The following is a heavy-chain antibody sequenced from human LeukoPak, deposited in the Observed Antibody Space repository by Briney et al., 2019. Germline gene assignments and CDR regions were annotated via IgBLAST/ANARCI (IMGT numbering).Heavy chain of an antibody. J-gene: IGHJ3*01. CDR2: IKDDGSEK. CDR1: GFTFRSHW. D-gene: IGHD3-16*01. CDR3: ARPAYTAAYDL. Sequence: GGSLRLSCAASGFTFRSHWMSWVRQAPGEGLEWLANIKDDGSEKYYVDSVKGRFTISRDNANNSLYLQLSSLRAEDTAVYYCARPAYTAAYDLWGQGTMVTVSS. V-gene: IGHV3-7*01.